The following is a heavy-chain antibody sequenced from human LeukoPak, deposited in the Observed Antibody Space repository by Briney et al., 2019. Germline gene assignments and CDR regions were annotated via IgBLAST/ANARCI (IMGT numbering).Heavy chain of an antibody. D-gene: IGHD3-10*01. V-gene: IGHV4-34*01. CDR3: ARDIPYGSGSYHYFQH. CDR1: GGSFSGDY. CDR2: INHSGST. Sequence: SETLSLTCAVYGGSFSGDYWSWIRQPPGKGLEWIGEINHSGSTNYNPSLKSRVTISVDTSKNQFSLKLSSVTAADTAVYYCARDIPYGSGSYHYFQHWGQGTLVTVSS. J-gene: IGHJ1*01.